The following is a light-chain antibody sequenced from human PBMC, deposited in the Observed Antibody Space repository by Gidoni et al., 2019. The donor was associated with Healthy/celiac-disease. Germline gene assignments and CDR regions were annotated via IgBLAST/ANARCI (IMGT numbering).Light chain of an antibody. CDR2: DAS. V-gene: IGKV3-11*01. J-gene: IGKJ4*01. Sequence: DIVFTQSPATLSLSPGESATLACRASQSVSSYLAWYQQKPGQAPQLLIYDASNRATGIPARFSGSGSGTDFTLTIISLEPEDFAVYYCQQRSNWPPGTFGGGTKVEIK. CDR3: QQRSNWPPGT. CDR1: QSVSSY.